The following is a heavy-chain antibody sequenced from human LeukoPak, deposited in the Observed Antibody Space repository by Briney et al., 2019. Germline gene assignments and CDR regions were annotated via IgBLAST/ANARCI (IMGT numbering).Heavy chain of an antibody. CDR2: IHYSGST. V-gene: IGHV4-61*05. CDR3: ARHSLDYGGTPYFDS. CDR1: GGSISSSSYY. D-gene: IGHD4-23*01. J-gene: IGHJ4*02. Sequence: SETLSLTCTVSGGSISSSSYYWSWIRQPPGKGLEWIGYIHYSGSTNYNPPLKSRVSISVDTSKIQFTLNLTSVTAADTAVYYCARHSLDYGGTPYFDSWGQGSLVTVSS.